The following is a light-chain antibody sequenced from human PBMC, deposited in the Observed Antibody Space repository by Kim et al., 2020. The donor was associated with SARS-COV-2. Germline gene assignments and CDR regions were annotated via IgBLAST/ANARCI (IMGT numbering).Light chain of an antibody. Sequence: APGKTASIPCGGDSIEAKSVDWYQQKPGQAPVLVIYFSSDRPSPVPERFSGSDSGSTATLTISRAEAGDEADYYCQVWNTSSHRVVFGGGTQLTVL. V-gene: IGLV3-21*04. J-gene: IGLJ2*01. CDR3: QVWNTSSHRVV. CDR2: FSS. CDR1: SIEAKS.